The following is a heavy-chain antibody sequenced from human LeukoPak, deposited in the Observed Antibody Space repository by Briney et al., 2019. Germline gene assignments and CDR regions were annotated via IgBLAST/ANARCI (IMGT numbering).Heavy chain of an antibody. D-gene: IGHD6-13*01. J-gene: IGHJ4*02. CDR1: GYSFTGYW. Sequence: GESLKISCKGSGYSFTGYWIAWVRQMPGKGLEWMGIIYPDDSDTTYSPSFQNQVTISADKSIGTAYLQWSSLKASDTAMYYCARQEAAAGRIDYWGQGTLVTASS. CDR3: ARQEAAAGRIDY. V-gene: IGHV5-51*01. CDR2: IYPDDSDT.